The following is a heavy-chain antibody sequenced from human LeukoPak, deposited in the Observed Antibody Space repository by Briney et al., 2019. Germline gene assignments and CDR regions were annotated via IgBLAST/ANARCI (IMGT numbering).Heavy chain of an antibody. D-gene: IGHD2-2*01. CDR3: ARAVYQLQFVYYYYMDV. CDR1: GFTFSSYN. Sequence: PGGSLRLSCAASGFTFSSYNMHWVRQAPGKGLEWVAFIQNDGGKKVYVDSVKGRFTVSRDNSKNTLYLHMSSLRPEDTAVYYCARAVYQLQFVYYYYMDVWGKGTTVTVSS. V-gene: IGHV3-30*02. CDR2: IQNDGGKK. J-gene: IGHJ6*03.